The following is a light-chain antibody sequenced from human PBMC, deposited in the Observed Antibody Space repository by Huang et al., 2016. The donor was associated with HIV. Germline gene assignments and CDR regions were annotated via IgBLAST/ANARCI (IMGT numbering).Light chain of an antibody. Sequence: IQLTQSPSSLSASVGDRVTITCRASQDISSYLAWYQQKPGKAPKLLIFAASTLQSGVPTRFSGSGSGTDFTLTISSLQPEDFATYYCQQSRTFGGGTKVDIK. CDR2: AAS. CDR1: QDISSY. V-gene: IGKV1-9*01. CDR3: QQSRT. J-gene: IGKJ4*01.